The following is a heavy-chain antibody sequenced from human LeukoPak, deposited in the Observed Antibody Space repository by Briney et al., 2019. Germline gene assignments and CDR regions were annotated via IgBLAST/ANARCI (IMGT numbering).Heavy chain of an antibody. D-gene: IGHD1-26*01. CDR2: ISAYNGNT. CDR3: ARDEVLGRGYWFDP. J-gene: IGHJ5*02. CDR1: GGTFSSYG. Sequence: GSSVKVSCKASGGTFSSYGISWVRQAPGQGLEWMGWISAYNGNTNYAQKLQGKVTMTTDTSTSTAYMELRSLRSDDTAVYYCARDEVLGRGYWFDPWGQGTLVTVSS. V-gene: IGHV1-18*01.